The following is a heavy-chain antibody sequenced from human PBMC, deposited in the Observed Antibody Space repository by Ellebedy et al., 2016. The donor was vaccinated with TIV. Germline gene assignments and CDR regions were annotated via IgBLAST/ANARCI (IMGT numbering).Heavy chain of an antibody. J-gene: IGHJ4*02. D-gene: IGHD3-16*01. CDR1: GGSLDPSY. CDR3: VWGSYYDY. Sequence: MPSQTLSLTCPVYGGSLDPSYWSWIRQPAGKGMEWIGEINHSGTTTYSPSLRSRATISLDTSKNELSLEVTSVTAADTAMYYCVWGSYYDYWGQGTLLSVSS. CDR2: INHSGTT. V-gene: IGHV4-34*01.